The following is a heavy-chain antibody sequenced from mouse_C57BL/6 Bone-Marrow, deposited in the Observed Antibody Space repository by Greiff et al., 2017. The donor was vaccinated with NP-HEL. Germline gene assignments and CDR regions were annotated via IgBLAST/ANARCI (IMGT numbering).Heavy chain of an antibody. CDR1: GYAFTNYL. Sequence: QVQLQQSGAELVRPGTSVKVSCKASGYAFTNYLIEWVKQRPGQGLEWIGVINPGSGGTNYNEKFKGKATLTADKSSSTAYMQLSSLTSEDSAVYFCARGDFDNYGSRVDYWGQGTTLTVSS. CDR3: ARGDFDNYGSRVDY. V-gene: IGHV1-54*01. J-gene: IGHJ2*01. D-gene: IGHD1-1*01. CDR2: INPGSGGT.